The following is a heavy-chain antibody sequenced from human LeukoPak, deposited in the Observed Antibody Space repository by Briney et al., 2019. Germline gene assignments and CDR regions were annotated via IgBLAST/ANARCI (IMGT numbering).Heavy chain of an antibody. D-gene: IGHD2-8*02. CDR2: ISGSGGGT. Sequence: GGSLRLSCAASGFTFSSYAMSWVRQAPGKGLEWVSAISGSGGGTYYADSVKGRFTISRDNSKSTLSLQMNSLRAEDTAIYYCATYRQVLLPFESWGQGTLATVSS. CDR3: ATYRQVLLPFES. J-gene: IGHJ4*02. V-gene: IGHV3-23*01. CDR1: GFTFSSYA.